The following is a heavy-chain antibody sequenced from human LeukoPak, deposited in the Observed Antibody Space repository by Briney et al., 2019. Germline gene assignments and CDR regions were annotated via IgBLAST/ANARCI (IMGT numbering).Heavy chain of an antibody. Sequence: ASVKVSCKASGYTFTSYGISWVRQAPGQGLEWMGWINPNSGGTNYAQKFQGRVTMTRDTSISTAYMELSRLRSDDTAVYYCARTFEGFLEWLLGDYFDYWGQGTLVTVSS. V-gene: IGHV1-2*02. CDR2: INPNSGGT. D-gene: IGHD3-3*01. CDR3: ARTFEGFLEWLLGDYFDY. J-gene: IGHJ4*02. CDR1: GYTFTSYG.